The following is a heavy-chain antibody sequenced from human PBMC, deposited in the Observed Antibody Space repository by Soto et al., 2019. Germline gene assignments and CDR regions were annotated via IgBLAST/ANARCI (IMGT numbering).Heavy chain of an antibody. J-gene: IGHJ4*02. CDR2: IYHSGST. CDR3: ARAIYMEHYYFDY. Sequence: SETLSLTCAVSGGSISSGGYSWSWIRQPPGKGLEWIGYIYHSGSTYYNPSLKSRVTISVDRSKNQFSLKLSSVTAADTAVYYCARAIYMEHYYFDYWGQGTLVTVSS. CDR1: GGSISSGGYS. V-gene: IGHV4-30-2*01. D-gene: IGHD1-1*01.